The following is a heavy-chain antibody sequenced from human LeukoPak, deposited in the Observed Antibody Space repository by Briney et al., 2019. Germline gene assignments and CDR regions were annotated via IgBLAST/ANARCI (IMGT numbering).Heavy chain of an antibody. CDR2: IYPGDSDT. CDR1: GYSFTSYW. Sequence: KIGESLKISCKGSGYSFTSYWIGWVRQMPGKGLEWMGIIYPGDSDTRYSPSFQGQVTISADKSISTAYLQWSSLKASDTAMYYCARVGFFGVVIIGAFDIWGQGTMVTVSS. CDR3: ARVGFFGVVIIGAFDI. J-gene: IGHJ3*02. D-gene: IGHD3-3*01. V-gene: IGHV5-51*01.